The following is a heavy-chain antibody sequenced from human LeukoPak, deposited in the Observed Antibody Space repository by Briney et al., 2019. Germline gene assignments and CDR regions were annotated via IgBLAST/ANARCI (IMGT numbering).Heavy chain of an antibody. CDR2: INHSGST. Sequence: LENLSLTCAVYGGSFSGYYWSWIRQPPGKGLEWIEEINHSGSTNYNPSLKSRVTISVDTSMNQFSLKLSSVTAADTAVYYWGRGNWLAYYDFWSGVLARGAFDIWGQGTLVTVSS. D-gene: IGHD3-3*01. CDR3: GRGNWLAYYDFWSGVLARGAFDI. V-gene: IGHV4-34*01. J-gene: IGHJ3*02. CDR1: GGSFSGYY.